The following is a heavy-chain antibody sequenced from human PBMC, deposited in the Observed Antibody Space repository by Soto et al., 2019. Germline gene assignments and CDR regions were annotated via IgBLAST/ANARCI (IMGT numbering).Heavy chain of an antibody. J-gene: IGHJ4*02. CDR3: AKRSSYSIGWYFDY. CDR1: GFTFGSYA. D-gene: IGHD6-19*01. V-gene: IGHV3-23*01. CDR2: ISGSSTNT. Sequence: GGSLRLSCAASGFTFGSYAMSWVRQPPGKGLEWVSSISGSSTNTYYADSVKGRFTVSRDDSKSTLYLQMNSLRDEDTAIYYCAKRSSYSIGWYFDYWGQGTLVTVSS.